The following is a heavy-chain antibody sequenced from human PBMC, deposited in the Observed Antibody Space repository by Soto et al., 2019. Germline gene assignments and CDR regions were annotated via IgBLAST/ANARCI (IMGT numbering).Heavy chain of an antibody. J-gene: IGHJ4*02. CDR2: ISWNSGSI. CDR1: GFTFDDYA. CDR3: AKGYYDFWSGPFDY. Sequence: PGGSLRLSCAASGFTFDDYAMHWVRQAPGKGLEWVSGISWNSGSIGYADSVKGRFTISRDNAKNSLYLQMNSLRAEDTALYYCAKGYYDFWSGPFDYWGQGTLVTVSS. D-gene: IGHD3-3*01. V-gene: IGHV3-9*01.